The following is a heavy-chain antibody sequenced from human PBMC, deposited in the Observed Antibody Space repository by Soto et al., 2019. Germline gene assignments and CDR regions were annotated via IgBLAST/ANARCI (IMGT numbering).Heavy chain of an antibody. CDR3: AIKYSSSWYGGYYFDY. D-gene: IGHD6-13*01. J-gene: IGHJ4*02. V-gene: IGHV1-8*01. Sequence: ASVKVSCKASGYTFTSYDINWVRQATGQGLEWMGWMNPNSGNTGYAQKFQGRVTMTRNTSISTAYMELSSLRSEDTAVYYCAIKYSSSWYGGYYFDYWGQGTLVTVSS. CDR1: GYTFTSYD. CDR2: MNPNSGNT.